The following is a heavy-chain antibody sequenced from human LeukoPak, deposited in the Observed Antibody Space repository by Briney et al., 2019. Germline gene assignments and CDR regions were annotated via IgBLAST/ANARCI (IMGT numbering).Heavy chain of an antibody. CDR3: ARDIMGGSSGPPRYY. D-gene: IGHD1-26*01. CDR1: GYTFTSYG. CDR2: ISAYNGNT. Sequence: GASVKVSCKASGYTFTSYGISWVRQAPGQGLEWMGWISAYNGNTNYAQKLQGRVTMTTDTSTSTAYMELRSLRSDDTAVYYCARDIMGGSSGPPRYYWGQGTLVTVSS. J-gene: IGHJ4*02. V-gene: IGHV1-18*01.